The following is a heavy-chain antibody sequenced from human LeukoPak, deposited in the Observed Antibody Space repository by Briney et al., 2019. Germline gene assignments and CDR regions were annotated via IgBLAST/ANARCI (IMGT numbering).Heavy chain of an antibody. Sequence: GASVKVSCKASGYTFTDYYIHWVRQAPGQGLEWMGWINPDSGITNYSHEFQGRVTMTRDTSITTAYMEVSRLTSDDTAVYYCARGWSGYWGQGTLVTVSS. CDR1: GYTFTDYY. V-gene: IGHV1-2*07. CDR3: ARGWSGY. D-gene: IGHD2-8*01. J-gene: IGHJ4*02. CDR2: INPDSGIT.